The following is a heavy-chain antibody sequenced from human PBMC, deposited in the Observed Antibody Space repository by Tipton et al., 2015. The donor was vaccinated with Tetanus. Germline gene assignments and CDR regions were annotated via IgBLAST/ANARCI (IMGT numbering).Heavy chain of an antibody. CDR3: ARGITDGYNRRLDY. Sequence: TLSLTCTVSGGSISSYYWSWIRQPAGKGLEWIGHISNGNPDYTPSLKNRVTLSVDTSKNEFSLTLRSVTAADTGIYYCARGITDGYNRRLDYWGQGTLVAVSP. CDR2: ISNGNP. CDR1: GGSISSYY. D-gene: IGHD5-24*01. J-gene: IGHJ4*02. V-gene: IGHV4-4*07.